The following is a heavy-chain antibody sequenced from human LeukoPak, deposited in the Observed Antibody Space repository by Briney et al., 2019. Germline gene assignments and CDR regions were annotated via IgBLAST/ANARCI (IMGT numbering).Heavy chain of an antibody. CDR2: IKQDGSVK. CDR3: ARDGYSSNWYFDY. V-gene: IGHV3-7*01. Sequence: GGSLRLSCAASGFTFSIYWMSWVRQAPGKGLEWVANIKQDGSVKYYVDSVKGRFTISRDNAKNSLYLQMNSLRAEDTAVYYCARDGYSSNWYFDYWGQGTLVTVSS. J-gene: IGHJ4*02. D-gene: IGHD6-13*01. CDR1: GFTFSIYW.